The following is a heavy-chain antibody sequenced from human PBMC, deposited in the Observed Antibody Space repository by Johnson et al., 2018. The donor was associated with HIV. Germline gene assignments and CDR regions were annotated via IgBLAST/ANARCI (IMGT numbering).Heavy chain of an antibody. CDR3: AREWLYGFDI. CDR1: GFIVSNNY. V-gene: IGHV3-53*01. CDR2: IYSGGST. D-gene: IGHD5-24*01. J-gene: IGHJ3*02. Sequence: VQLLESGGGLIQAGGSLRLSCAASGFIVSNNYMSWVRQAPGKGLEWVSVIYSGGSTYYADSVKGRFTISRDNSKNTLYLQMNRLRAEDTAVYYCAREWLYGFDIWGHGTMVTVSS.